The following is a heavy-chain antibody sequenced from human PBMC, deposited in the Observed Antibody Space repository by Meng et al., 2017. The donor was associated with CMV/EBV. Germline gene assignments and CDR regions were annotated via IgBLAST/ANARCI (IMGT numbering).Heavy chain of an antibody. Sequence: ASAMVSCKASSYIFISYGNSWVRQAPGQGLEWMGWISAYNGNTNYAQKLQGRITMTTDISTSTAYMELRSLRSDDTAVYYCARGSTDAIPNPFDYWGQGTLVTVSS. CDR1: SYIFISYG. V-gene: IGHV1-18*01. D-gene: IGHD2-2*02. J-gene: IGHJ4*02. CDR2: ISAYNGNT. CDR3: ARGSTDAIPNPFDY.